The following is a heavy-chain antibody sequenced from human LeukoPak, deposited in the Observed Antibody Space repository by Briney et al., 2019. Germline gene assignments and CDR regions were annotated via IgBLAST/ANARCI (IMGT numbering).Heavy chain of an antibody. J-gene: IGHJ3*02. V-gene: IGHV1-24*01. CDR3: ARVHYDSSGYYYVGTFDI. D-gene: IGHD3-22*01. CDR1: GYTLTELS. Sequence: ASVKVSCKVSGYTLTELSMHWVRQAPGKGLEWMGGFDPEDGETIYAQKFQGRVTMTEDTSTDTAYMELSSLRSEDTAVYYCARVHYDSSGYYYVGTFDIWGQGTMVTVSS. CDR2: FDPEDGET.